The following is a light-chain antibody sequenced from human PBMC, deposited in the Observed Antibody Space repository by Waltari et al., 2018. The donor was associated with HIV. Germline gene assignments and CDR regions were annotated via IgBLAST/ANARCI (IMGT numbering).Light chain of an antibody. CDR1: QSITNY. V-gene: IGKV1-39*01. CDR3: QQSYSTPRT. Sequence: DIQMTQFPSSLPASVGDRVTITSRASQSITNYLNWYQQEPGQAPKVLIYSASRLQSRVPSRFIGSGSATDFTLTISSLQPYDFATYYCQQSYSTPRTFGQGTKVEIK. CDR2: SAS. J-gene: IGKJ1*01.